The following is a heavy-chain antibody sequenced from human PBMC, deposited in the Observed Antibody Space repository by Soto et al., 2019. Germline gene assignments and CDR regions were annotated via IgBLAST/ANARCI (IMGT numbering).Heavy chain of an antibody. CDR3: ARDNRGNYDILTGYSWPYGMDV. V-gene: IGHV1-69*13. CDR2: VIPIFRTA. Sequence: SVKVSCKASGGTFSSYAISWVRQAPGQGLEWVGGVIPIFRTANYAQKFQGRVTITADESTSTAYMELSSLRSEDTAVYYCARDNRGNYDILTGYSWPYGMDVWGQGTTVTVSS. J-gene: IGHJ6*02. D-gene: IGHD3-9*01. CDR1: GGTFSSYA.